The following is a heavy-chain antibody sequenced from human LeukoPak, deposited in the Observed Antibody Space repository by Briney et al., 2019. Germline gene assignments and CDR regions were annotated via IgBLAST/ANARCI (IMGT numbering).Heavy chain of an antibody. CDR3: ARAGKQYYDFWSGYHHFDY. CDR1: GYTFTGYY. J-gene: IGHJ4*02. CDR2: INPNSGGT. Sequence: GASVKVSCKASGYTFTGYYMRWVRQAPGQGLEWMGWINPNSGGTNYAQKFQGRVTMTRDTSISTAYMELSRLRSDDTAVYYCARAGKQYYDFWSGYHHFDYWGQGTLVTVSS. V-gene: IGHV1-2*02. D-gene: IGHD3-3*01.